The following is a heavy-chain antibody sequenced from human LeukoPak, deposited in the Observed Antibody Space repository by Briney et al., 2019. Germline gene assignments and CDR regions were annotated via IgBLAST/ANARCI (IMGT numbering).Heavy chain of an antibody. Sequence: GGSLRLSCAASGFTFSSYSMNWVREAPGKGLEWVSYISSSSSTIYYADSVKGRFTISRDNAKNSLYLQMNSLRDEDTAVYYCARDWVPWNIGDYDAFDIWGQGTMVTVSS. CDR3: ARDWVPWNIGDYDAFDI. J-gene: IGHJ3*02. CDR2: ISSSSSTI. D-gene: IGHD4-17*01. V-gene: IGHV3-48*02. CDR1: GFTFSSYS.